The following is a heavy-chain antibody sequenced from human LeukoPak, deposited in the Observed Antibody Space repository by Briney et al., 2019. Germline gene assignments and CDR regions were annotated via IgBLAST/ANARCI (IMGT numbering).Heavy chain of an antibody. J-gene: IGHJ3*02. CDR2: IRYDGSNK. CDR3: AKALPGSTRGYGAFDI. CDR1: GFTFSSYG. Sequence: GGSLRLSCAASGFTFSSYGMHWVRQAPGKGLEWVAFIRYDGSNKYYADSVKGRFTISRDNSKNTLYLQMNSLRAEDTAVYYCAKALPGSTRGYGAFDIWGQGTMVTVSS. V-gene: IGHV3-30*02. D-gene: IGHD2-15*01.